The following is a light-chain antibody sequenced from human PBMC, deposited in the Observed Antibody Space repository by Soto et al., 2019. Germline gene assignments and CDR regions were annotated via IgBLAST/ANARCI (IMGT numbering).Light chain of an antibody. CDR1: SSDVGGYNY. CDR2: DVS. Sequence: QSALTQPASVSGSPGQSITISCTGTSSDVGGYNYVSWYQHHPGKAPKLMIYDVSNRPSGASNRFSGSKSGNTASLTISGLQAEDEADYYCSSYTSSSPRVFGTGTKVTVL. J-gene: IGLJ1*01. V-gene: IGLV2-14*03. CDR3: SSYTSSSPRV.